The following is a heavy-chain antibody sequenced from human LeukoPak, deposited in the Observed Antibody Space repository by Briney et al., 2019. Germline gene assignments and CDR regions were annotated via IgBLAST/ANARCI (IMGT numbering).Heavy chain of an antibody. D-gene: IGHD5-24*01. J-gene: IGHJ4*02. CDR2: FSGSGGDT. Sequence: PGGSVRLSCAASGFTFSSYAMSWVRQAPGKGLEWVSAFSGSGGDTYYADSVKGRFTISRDNSKNTLYLQMNSLRAEDTAVYYCAKSGYNRFDYWGQGTLVTVSS. CDR3: AKSGYNRFDY. V-gene: IGHV3-23*01. CDR1: GFTFSSYA.